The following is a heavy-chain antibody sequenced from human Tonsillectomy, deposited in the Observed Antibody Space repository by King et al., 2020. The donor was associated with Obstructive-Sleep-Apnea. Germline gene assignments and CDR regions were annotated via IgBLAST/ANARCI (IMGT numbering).Heavy chain of an antibody. CDR2: IYYSGST. V-gene: IGHV4-31*03. CDR3: ARDCAGTPGGPWFDP. D-gene: IGHD2-21*01. Sequence: QVQLQESGPGLVKPSQTLSLTCTVSGASISSGGYYWSWIRQLPGKGLEWFGYIYYSGSTYYNPSLKSRVTISVDTSKNQFSLKLTSVTAAVTAVYYCARDCAGTPGGPWFDPWGQGTLVTVSS. J-gene: IGHJ5*02. CDR1: GASISSGGYY.